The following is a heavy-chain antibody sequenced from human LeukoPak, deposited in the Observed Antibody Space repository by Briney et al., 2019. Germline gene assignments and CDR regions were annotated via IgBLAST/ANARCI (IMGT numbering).Heavy chain of an antibody. CDR3: ARGSYYDTLTGYYRGSFDS. CDR2: VSTSGTT. J-gene: IGHJ4*02. D-gene: IGHD3-9*01. Sequence: SETLSLTCTVSGGSVSTYYWSWIRQPAEKGLEWIGRVSTSGTTQYNPSFKSRVTMSVDTSSNQFSLKLSSVTAADTAVYYCARGSYYDTLTGYYRGSFDSWGQGTLVTVSS. CDR1: GGSVSTYY. V-gene: IGHV4-4*07.